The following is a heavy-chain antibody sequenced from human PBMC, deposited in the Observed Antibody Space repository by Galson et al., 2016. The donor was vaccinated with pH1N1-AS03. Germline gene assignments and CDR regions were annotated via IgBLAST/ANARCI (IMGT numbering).Heavy chain of an antibody. CDR2: INTDGDAS. CDR3: ARGNPGNPNF. J-gene: IGHJ4*02. Sequence: SLRLSCAASGFTFSNYWMHWVRQSPGEGLIYVSRINTDGDASDYADSVKGRFTISRDNVKNIVFLQMTALRVEDTAVYYCARGNPGNPNFWGQGTLVTVSS. CDR1: GFTFSNYW. D-gene: IGHD4-23*01. V-gene: IGHV3-74*01.